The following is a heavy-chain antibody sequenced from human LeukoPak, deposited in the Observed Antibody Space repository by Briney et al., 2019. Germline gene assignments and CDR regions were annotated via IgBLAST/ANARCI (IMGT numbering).Heavy chain of an antibody. V-gene: IGHV3-7*04. Sequence: PGGSLRLSCAASTFTFSSYWMSWVRQASGKGLEWVAYMNQLGNEKNYLDSVKGLFTISRDNAKNSLYLQMNSLRAEDTAVYYCARGTYFYVFWGQGTLVTVSS. J-gene: IGHJ4*02. CDR3: ARGTYFYVF. CDR2: MNQLGNEK. CDR1: TFTFSSYW. D-gene: IGHD3-10*02.